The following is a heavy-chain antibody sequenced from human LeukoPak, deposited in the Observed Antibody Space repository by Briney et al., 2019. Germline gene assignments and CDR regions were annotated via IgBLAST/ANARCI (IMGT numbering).Heavy chain of an antibody. CDR3: AKAADGGTWFDP. V-gene: IGHV3-73*01. CDR2: IRSKANSYAT. J-gene: IGHJ5*02. D-gene: IGHD4-23*01. CDR1: GFTFIDST. Sequence: GLSLRLSCAASGFTFIDSTMHWVRQASGKGREWVGRIRSKANSYATEYPASVRGRFTLSRDDSKNTAYLQMNSLRPDDTAVYYCAKAADGGTWFDPWGQGTLVTVSS.